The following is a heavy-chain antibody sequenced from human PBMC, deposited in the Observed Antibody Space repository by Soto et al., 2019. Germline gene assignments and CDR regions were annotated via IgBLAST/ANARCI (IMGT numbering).Heavy chain of an antibody. J-gene: IGHJ6*02. CDR2: IYSGGST. V-gene: IGHV3-53*01. Sequence: VQLVESGGGLIQPGGSLRLSCAASGFTVSSNYMSWVRQAPGKGLEWVSVIYSGGSTYYADSVKGRFTISRDNSKNTLYLQMNSLRAEDTAVYYCAREDSLWFGESLGYYYYGMDVWGQGTTVTVSS. CDR3: AREDSLWFGESLGYYYYGMDV. CDR1: GFTVSSNY. D-gene: IGHD3-10*01.